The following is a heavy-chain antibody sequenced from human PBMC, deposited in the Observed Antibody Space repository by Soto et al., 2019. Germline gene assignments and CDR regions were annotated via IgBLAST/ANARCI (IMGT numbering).Heavy chain of an antibody. V-gene: IGHV4-59*01. Sequence: QVQLQESGPGLVKPSETLSLTCTVSGGSFSSYYWSWIRQPPGKGLEWIGYIYYTGSTKYNPSLKSRVTISVDTSKNQFSLKLGSVTAADTAVYYCARLSHSYKYYFDYWGQGTLVTVSS. CDR1: GGSFSSYY. D-gene: IGHD1-1*01. J-gene: IGHJ4*02. CDR3: ARLSHSYKYYFDY. CDR2: IYYTGST.